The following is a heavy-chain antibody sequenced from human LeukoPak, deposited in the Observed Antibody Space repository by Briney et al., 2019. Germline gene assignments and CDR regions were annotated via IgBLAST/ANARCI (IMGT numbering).Heavy chain of an antibody. Sequence: GASVKVSCKASGYTFTGYYMHWVRQAPGQGLEWMGWIYHNSGATKYAQKFQGRVTITRDTSISTAYMELSGLRSDDTAVYYCGTLLSNGPFDYWGQGSLVTVSS. CDR3: GTLLSNGPFDY. CDR2: IYHNSGAT. V-gene: IGHV1-2*02. CDR1: GYTFTGYY. J-gene: IGHJ4*02.